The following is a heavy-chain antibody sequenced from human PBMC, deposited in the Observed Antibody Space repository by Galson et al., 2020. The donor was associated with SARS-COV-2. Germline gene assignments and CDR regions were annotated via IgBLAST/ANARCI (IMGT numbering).Heavy chain of an antibody. CDR1: GFSLSDTTMG. CDR2: IFSDDEK. V-gene: IGHV2-26*01. CDR3: ARISGGSGSYYNDYFDF. Sequence: SGPTLVKPTETLTLTCTVSGFSLSDTTMGVSWIRQPPGKALEWLAHIFSDDEKTYNTSLKNRPTISKDTSKSQVVLIMTNMGPVDTATYFCARISGGSGSYYNDYFDFWGLGTLVTVSS. J-gene: IGHJ4*02. D-gene: IGHD3-10*01.